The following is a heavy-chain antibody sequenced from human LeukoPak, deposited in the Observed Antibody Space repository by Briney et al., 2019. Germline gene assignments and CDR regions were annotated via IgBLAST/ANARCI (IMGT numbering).Heavy chain of an antibody. CDR1: GGSISSGGYS. V-gene: IGHV4-30-2*01. CDR2: IYHSGST. D-gene: IGHD5-12*01. Sequence: SQTLSLTCAVSGGSISSGGYSWSWIRQPPGKGLEWIGYIYHSGSTYYNPSLKSRVTISVDRSKNQFSLKLSSVTAADTAVYYCARGDRGYDSIDPYFDYWGQGTLVTVSS. CDR3: ARGDRGYDSIDPYFDY. J-gene: IGHJ4*02.